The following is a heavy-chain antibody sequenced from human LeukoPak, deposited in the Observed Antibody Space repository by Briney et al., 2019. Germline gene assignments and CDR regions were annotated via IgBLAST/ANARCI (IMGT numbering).Heavy chain of an antibody. CDR1: SVSISSSSYY. CDR2: IYYTGNT. J-gene: IGHJ6*02. Sequence: PSETLSLTCTVSSVSISSSSYYWGWVRQPPGKGLEWIGSIYYTGNTYYNPSLKSRVTISVDTSKNQFSLKLSSVTREDTAVYYCARDVWQLVHHYYYGMDVWGQGTTVTVSS. CDR3: ARDVWQLVHHYYYGMDV. V-gene: IGHV4-39*02. D-gene: IGHD6-13*01.